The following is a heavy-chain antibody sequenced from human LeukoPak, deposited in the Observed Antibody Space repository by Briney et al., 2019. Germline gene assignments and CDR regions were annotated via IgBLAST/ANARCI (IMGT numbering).Heavy chain of an antibody. CDR1: GYSFTTYW. D-gene: IGHD1/OR15-1a*01. V-gene: IGHV5-51*01. Sequence: GESLKISCKGSGYSFTTYWIGWVRQMPGKGLEWMGIIFPGDSETTYSPSFQGQVTISAGKSINTAYLQWSSLKASDTAMYYCATSESQTKFDYWGQGTLVTVSS. CDR3: ATSESQTKFDY. J-gene: IGHJ4*02. CDR2: IFPGDSET.